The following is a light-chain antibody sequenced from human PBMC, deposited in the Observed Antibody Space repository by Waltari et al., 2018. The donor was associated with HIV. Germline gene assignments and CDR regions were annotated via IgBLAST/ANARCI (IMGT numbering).Light chain of an antibody. CDR3: QQYNSHSYA. CDR1: QIINNW. J-gene: IGKJ2*01. CDR2: KTS. Sequence: DVQMTQSPSTLSAGVGDKVTITCRASQIINNWLAWYQQKPGKPPKLLIYKTSYLESGGPSRFSGSGSGAVFTLMIDGLQPDDFATYYCQQYNSHSYAFGQGTKVDVK. V-gene: IGKV1-5*03.